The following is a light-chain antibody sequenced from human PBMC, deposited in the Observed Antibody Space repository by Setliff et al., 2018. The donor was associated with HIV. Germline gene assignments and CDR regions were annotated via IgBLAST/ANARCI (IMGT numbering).Light chain of an antibody. CDR2: EVT. J-gene: IGLJ1*01. CDR3: SSNTNSTAYV. Sequence: SALTQPRSVSGSPGQSVTISCTGTTSDVGGYNFVSWYQHHPGKAPKLMIYEVTNRPSGVSSRFSGSKSGNTASLTIFGLQAEDETDYYCSSNTNSTAYVFGAGTKVTVL. V-gene: IGLV2-14*01. CDR1: TSDVGGYNF.